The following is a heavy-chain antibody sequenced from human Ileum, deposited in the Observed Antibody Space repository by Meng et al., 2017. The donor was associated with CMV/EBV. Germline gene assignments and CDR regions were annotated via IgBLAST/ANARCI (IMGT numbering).Heavy chain of an antibody. V-gene: IGHV4-4*07. CDR2: IYTGGPT. J-gene: IGHJ4*02. D-gene: IGHD3-10*01. CDR3: ARGQTVRGFEY. CDR1: SASISPYY. Sequence: ASGPGLCKPSETLSLTCPVQSASISPYYWNWIRQPAGKGLEWIGRIYTGGPTDYNPSLKSRVTMSVDTSKNQFFLNLSSVTAADTAVYYCARGQTVRGFEYWGLGILVTVSS.